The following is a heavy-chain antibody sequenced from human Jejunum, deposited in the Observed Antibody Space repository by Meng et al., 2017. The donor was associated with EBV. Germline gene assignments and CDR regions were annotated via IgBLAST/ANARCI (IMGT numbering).Heavy chain of an antibody. J-gene: IGHJ4*02. D-gene: IGHD4-17*01. CDR3: VGWAARDGEYFDY. CDR2: MNPNNGNT. CDR1: GYTFTKYD. V-gene: IGHV1-8*01. Sequence: QVQLVQSGAEVKKPGASVTVSCKTSGYTFTKYDINWIRQATGQGPEWMGWMNPNNGNTGLARQFRGRLTITRDTSISTAYMELSGLTSEDTATYYCVGWAARDGEYFDYWGQGTLVTVSS.